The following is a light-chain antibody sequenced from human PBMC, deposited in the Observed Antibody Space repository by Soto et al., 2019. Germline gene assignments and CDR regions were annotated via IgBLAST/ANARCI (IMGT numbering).Light chain of an antibody. CDR2: KAS. CDR3: QQYKSLWK. J-gene: IGKJ1*01. Sequence: DIQMTQCASTLSAAVIYRVTITFWASQSISSWLAWYQQKPGKAPKLLIYKASNLESGVPSRFSGSGPGTEFTLTISSLQPDDFAAYYCQQYKSLWKFGPGTKVDIK. CDR1: QSISSW. V-gene: IGKV1-5*03.